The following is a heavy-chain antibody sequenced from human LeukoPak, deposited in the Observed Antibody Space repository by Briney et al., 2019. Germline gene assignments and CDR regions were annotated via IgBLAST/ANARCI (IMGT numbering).Heavy chain of an antibody. CDR3: AKSKGLAATRYGYYFDY. CDR1: GFTFSSYA. J-gene: IGHJ4*02. Sequence: GGSLRLSCAASGFTFSSYAMSWVRQAPGKGLEWVSAISGSGGSTYYADSVKGRFTISRDNSKNTLYLQMNSLRAEDTAVYYCAKSKGLAATRYGYYFDYWGQGTLVTVSS. CDR2: ISGSGGST. V-gene: IGHV3-23*01. D-gene: IGHD2-15*01.